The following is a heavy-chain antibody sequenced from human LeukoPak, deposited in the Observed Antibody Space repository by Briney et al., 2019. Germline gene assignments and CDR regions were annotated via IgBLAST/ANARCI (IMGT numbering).Heavy chain of an antibody. Sequence: SETLSLTCAVYGGSFSGYYWTWIRQPPGKGLEWIGEINHGGSANYNPSLKSRVTISIDTSKTQFSLKLNSVNAADTAVYYCARGPYYYGSGNSYNRFNVVYWGQGTLVTVSS. CDR1: GGSFSGYY. CDR2: INHGGSA. CDR3: ARGPYYYGSGNSYNRFNVVY. D-gene: IGHD3-10*01. V-gene: IGHV4-34*01. J-gene: IGHJ4*02.